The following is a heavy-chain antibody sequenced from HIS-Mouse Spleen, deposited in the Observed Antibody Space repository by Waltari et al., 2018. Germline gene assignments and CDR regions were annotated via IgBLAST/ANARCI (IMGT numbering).Heavy chain of an antibody. CDR1: GFTFSSYW. V-gene: IGHV3-74*01. CDR3: ARDSIRYCSSTSCFDY. D-gene: IGHD2-2*01. CDR2: INRDGSST. Sequence: EVQLVESGGGLVQPGGSLRLSCAASGFTFSSYWMPWVRQSSGKGLVWVSRINRDGSSTSYADSVKGRFTISRDNAKNTLYLQMNSLRAEDTAVYYCARDSIRYCSSTSCFDYWGQGTLVTVSS. J-gene: IGHJ4*02.